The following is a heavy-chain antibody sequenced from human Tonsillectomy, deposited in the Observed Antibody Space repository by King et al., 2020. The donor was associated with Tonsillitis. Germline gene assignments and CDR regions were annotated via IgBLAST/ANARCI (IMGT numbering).Heavy chain of an antibody. Sequence: VQLVQSGGGVVQPGGSLRLSCAASGVAFSLYGMNWVRQAPGKGLKWVSFIRYDGSNKYYTDSVKGRFTISRDNSKNQLSLHMTSLRPEDTAVYYCAKKSGDSFPNWYFDLWGRGTLVTVSS. CDR3: AKKSGDSFPNWYFDL. V-gene: IGHV3-30*02. D-gene: IGHD4-17*01. CDR1: GVAFSLYG. J-gene: IGHJ2*01. CDR2: IRYDGSNK.